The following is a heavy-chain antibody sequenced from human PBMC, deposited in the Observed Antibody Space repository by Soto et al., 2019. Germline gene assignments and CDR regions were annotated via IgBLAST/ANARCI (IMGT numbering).Heavy chain of an antibody. CDR1: GYTFTSYG. V-gene: IGHV1-18*03. J-gene: IGHJ4*02. Sequence: QVQLVQSGAEVKKPGASVKVSCKASGYTFTSYGISWVRQAPGQGLEWMGWISSYNDNTNYAQKLQGRVTMTTDTSTSTAYMELRSLRSEDMAVYYCAREMRLQRSYYFDYWGQGTLVTVSS. D-gene: IGHD4-4*01. CDR2: ISSYNDNT. CDR3: AREMRLQRSYYFDY.